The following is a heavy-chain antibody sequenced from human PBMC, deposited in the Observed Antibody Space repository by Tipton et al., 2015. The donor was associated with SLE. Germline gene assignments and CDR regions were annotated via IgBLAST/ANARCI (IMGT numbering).Heavy chain of an antibody. V-gene: IGHV3-9*01. CDR2: ISWNSGSI. CDR3: AKAMYSSSFYFDY. J-gene: IGHJ4*02. CDR1: GFTFDDYA. D-gene: IGHD6-13*01. Sequence: RSLRLSCAASGFTFDDYAMHWVRQAPGKGLEWVSGISWNSGSIGYADSVKGRFTISRDNAKNSLYLQMNSLRAEDTALYYCAKAMYSSSFYFDYWGQGTLVTVSS.